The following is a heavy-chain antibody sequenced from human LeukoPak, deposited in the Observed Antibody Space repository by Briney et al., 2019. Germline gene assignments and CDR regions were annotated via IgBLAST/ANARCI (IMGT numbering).Heavy chain of an antibody. J-gene: IGHJ5*02. CDR3: ANGPRGDATWFDP. V-gene: IGHV3-23*01. Sequence: GGSLRLSCAASGFTFSNYAMSWVRQPPGKGLEWVSTVSSSGDETHYADSVQGRFTISRDNSKNTLSLHMNSLRGEDTAVYYCANGPRGDATWFDPWGQGTLVTVSS. CDR1: GFTFSNYA. D-gene: IGHD2-15*01. CDR2: VSSSGDET.